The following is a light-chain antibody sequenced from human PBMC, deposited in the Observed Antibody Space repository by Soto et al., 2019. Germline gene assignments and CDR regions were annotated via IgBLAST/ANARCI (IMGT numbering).Light chain of an antibody. Sequence: SYELTQPPSVSVAPGQTARITCGGNNIGIKSVHWYQQKPGLAPVLVVYDDRDRPSGIPERFSGSNSGNTATLTISRVEAGDEADYFCQVWDSSSDHPVFGGGTKLTV. J-gene: IGLJ2*01. CDR1: NIGIKS. V-gene: IGLV3-21*02. CDR2: DDR. CDR3: QVWDSSSDHPV.